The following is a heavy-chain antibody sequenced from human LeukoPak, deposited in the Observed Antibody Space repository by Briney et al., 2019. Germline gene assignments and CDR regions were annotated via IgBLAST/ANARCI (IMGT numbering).Heavy chain of an antibody. CDR1: GGSISSSNW. J-gene: IGHJ3*02. Sequence: ETLSLTCAVSGGSISSSNWWSWVRPAPGKGLEWVSFIYSDNTHYSDSVKGRFTISRDNSKNTLYLQMNSLRAEDTAVYYCARVGARLGAFDIWGQGTMVTVSS. V-gene: IGHV3-53*01. D-gene: IGHD6-25*01. CDR3: ARVGARLGAFDI. CDR2: IYSDNT.